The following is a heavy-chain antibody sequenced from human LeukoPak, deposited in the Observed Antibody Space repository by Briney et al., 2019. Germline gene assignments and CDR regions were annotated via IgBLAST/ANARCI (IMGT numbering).Heavy chain of an antibody. J-gene: IGHJ4*02. CDR3: ARTPGGRFDY. CDR2: INHSGST. CDR1: GGSFSGYN. Sequence: SETLSLTCAVYGGSFSGYNWSWIRQPPGKGLEWIGEINHSGSTNYNPSLKSRVTISVDTSKNQFSLKLSSVTAADTAVYYCARTPGGRFDYWGEGTLVTVSS. V-gene: IGHV4-34*01.